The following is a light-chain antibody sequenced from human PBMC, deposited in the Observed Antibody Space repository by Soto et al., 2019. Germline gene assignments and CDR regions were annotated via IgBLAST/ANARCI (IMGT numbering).Light chain of an antibody. V-gene: IGLV2-8*01. CDR3: CSYADSHSHEV. CDR1: SGDVGAYSH. J-gene: IGLJ1*01. CDR2: KVN. Sequence: QSALTQPPSASGSPGQSVTISCTGTSGDVGAYSHVSWYQQHPGTAPKLIIYKVNRRPSGVPDRFSGSKSGNTASLTVSGLQAEDEADFYCCSYADSHSHEVFGTGTQLTVL.